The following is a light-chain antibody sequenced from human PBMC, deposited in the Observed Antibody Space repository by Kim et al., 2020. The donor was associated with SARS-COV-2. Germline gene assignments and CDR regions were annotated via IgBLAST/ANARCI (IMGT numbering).Light chain of an antibody. CDR2: DVS. CDR3: KAFSSSGTLML. V-gene: IGLV2-14*03. J-gene: IGLJ3*02. Sequence: QSFTISCTGTNTDIGGYNYVSWYQQHPGKAPKLLIYDVSDRPSGVSPRFSGSKSGNTASLTISGLQAEDEADYYCKAFSSSGTLMLFGGGTQLTVL. CDR1: NTDIGGYNY.